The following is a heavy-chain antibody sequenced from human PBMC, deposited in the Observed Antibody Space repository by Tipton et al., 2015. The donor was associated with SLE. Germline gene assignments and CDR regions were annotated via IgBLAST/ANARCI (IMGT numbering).Heavy chain of an antibody. CDR3: ARGDILRGVFIG. CDR2: IDDSGSA. J-gene: IGHJ4*02. CDR1: GGSLSDYY. Sequence: TLSLTCGVYGGSLSDYYWRWIRQPPGKGLEWIGEIDDSGSANYNPSLRRRVIMSVDTSKNQFSLKLRSVTAADTAVYYCARGDILRGVFIGWGQGTLVTVSS. D-gene: IGHD3-10*01. V-gene: IGHV4-34*01.